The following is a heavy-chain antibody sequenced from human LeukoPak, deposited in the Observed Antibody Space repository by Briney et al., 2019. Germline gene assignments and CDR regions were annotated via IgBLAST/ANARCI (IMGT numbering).Heavy chain of an antibody. CDR2: INYSGGT. CDR1: GGSFSSYY. J-gene: IGHJ4*02. D-gene: IGHD3-22*01. V-gene: IGHV4-34*01. Sequence: SETLSLTCAVYGGSFSSYYWSWIRQPPGKGLEWIGKINYSGGTNYNPSLKSRVTISVDMSKNQSSLKLSSVTAADTAVYYCARLIYYDSSGYLDYWGQGSLVTVSS. CDR3: ARLIYYDSSGYLDY.